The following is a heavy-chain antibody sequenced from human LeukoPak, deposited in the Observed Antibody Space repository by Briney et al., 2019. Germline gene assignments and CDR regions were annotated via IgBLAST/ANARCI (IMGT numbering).Heavy chain of an antibody. CDR3: ARIMAPTVVTPSAFDI. Sequence: ASVKVSCKASGGTFSSYAISWVRQAPGQGLEWMGGIIPIFGTANYAQKFQGRVTITTDGSTSTAYMELSSLRSEDTAVYYCARIMAPTVVTPSAFDIWGQGTMVTVSS. CDR2: IIPIFGTA. V-gene: IGHV1-69*05. D-gene: IGHD4-23*01. CDR1: GGTFSSYA. J-gene: IGHJ3*02.